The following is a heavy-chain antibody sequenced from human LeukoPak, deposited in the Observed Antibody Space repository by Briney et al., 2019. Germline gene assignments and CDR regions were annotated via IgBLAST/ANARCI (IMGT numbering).Heavy chain of an antibody. CDR2: IYHSGST. CDR3: AREQQLATNWFDP. V-gene: IGHV4-4*02. J-gene: IGHJ5*02. CDR1: GGSISSSNW. D-gene: IGHD6-13*01. Sequence: PSETLSLTCAVSGGSISSSNWWSWVRQPPGKGLEWIGEIYHSGSTNYNPSLKSRVTISVDKSKNQFSLKLSSVTAADTAVYYCAREQQLATNWFDPWGQGTLVTVSS.